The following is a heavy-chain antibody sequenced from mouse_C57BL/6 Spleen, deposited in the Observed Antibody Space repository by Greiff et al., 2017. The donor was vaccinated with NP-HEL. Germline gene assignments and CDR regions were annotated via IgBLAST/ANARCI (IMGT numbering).Heavy chain of an antibody. CDR2: INYDGSST. V-gene: IGHV5-16*01. CDR3: ARGDYYGRPYFDY. J-gene: IGHJ2*01. CDR1: GFTFSDYY. Sequence: EVRLVESEGGLVQPGSSMKLSCTASGFTFSDYYMAWVRQVPEKGLEWVANINYDGSSTYYLDSLKSRFIISRDNAKNILYLQMSSLKSEDTATYYCARGDYYGRPYFDYWGQGTTLTVSS. D-gene: IGHD1-1*01.